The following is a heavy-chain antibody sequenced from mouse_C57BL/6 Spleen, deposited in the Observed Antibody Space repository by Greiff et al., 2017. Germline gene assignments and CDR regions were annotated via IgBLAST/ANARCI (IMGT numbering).Heavy chain of an antibody. J-gene: IGHJ3*01. CDR3: ARLTGRVFAY. D-gene: IGHD4-1*01. Sequence: QVQLQQPGAELVRPGSSVKLSCKASGYTFTSYWMHWVKQRPIQGLEWIGNIDPSDSETHYNQKFKDKATLTVDKSSSTAYMPLSSLTSEDSAVYYCARLTGRVFAYWGQGTLVTVSA. CDR2: IDPSDSET. V-gene: IGHV1-52*01. CDR1: GYTFTSYW.